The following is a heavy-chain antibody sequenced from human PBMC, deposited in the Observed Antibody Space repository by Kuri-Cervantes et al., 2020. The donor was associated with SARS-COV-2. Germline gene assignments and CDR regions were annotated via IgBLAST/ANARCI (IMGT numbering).Heavy chain of an antibody. J-gene: IGHJ5*02. CDR2: IYHSGST. CDR3: ARDEYSSSGGWFDP. V-gene: IGHV4-38-2*02. Sequence: SQTLSLTCAVSGYSISSGYYWGWIRQPPGKRLEWIGSIYHSGSTYYNPSLKSRVTISVDTSKNQFSLKLSSVTAADTAVYYCARDEYSSSGGWFDPWGQGTLVTVS. D-gene: IGHD6-6*01. CDR1: GYSISSGYY.